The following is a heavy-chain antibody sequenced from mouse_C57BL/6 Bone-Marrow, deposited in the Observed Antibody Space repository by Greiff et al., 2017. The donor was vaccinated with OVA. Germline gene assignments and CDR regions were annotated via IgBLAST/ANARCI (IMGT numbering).Heavy chain of an antibody. CDR3: ARTPLYGSPHYYAMDY. J-gene: IGHJ4*01. Sequence: VKLQESGAELVKPGASVKISCKASGYAFSSYWMNWVKQRPGKGLEWIGQIYPGDGDTNYNGKFKGKATLTADKSSSTAYMQLSSLTSEDSAVYFCARTPLYGSPHYYAMDYWGQGTSVTVSS. CDR2: IYPGDGDT. CDR1: GYAFSSYW. V-gene: IGHV1-80*01. D-gene: IGHD1-1*01.